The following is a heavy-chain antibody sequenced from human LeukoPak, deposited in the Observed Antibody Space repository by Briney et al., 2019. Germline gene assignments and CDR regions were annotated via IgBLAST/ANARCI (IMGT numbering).Heavy chain of an antibody. D-gene: IGHD1-26*01. Sequence: SETLSLTCTVSGDSISHYYWSWIRQPPGKGLGWIASIDYSGSTNYNPSLKSRVTISIDTSKKQFSLKLNSVTAADTAVYYCAREASLVGATIYWGQGTLVTVSS. CDR2: IDYSGST. CDR3: AREASLVGATIY. J-gene: IGHJ4*02. V-gene: IGHV4-59*01. CDR1: GDSISHYY.